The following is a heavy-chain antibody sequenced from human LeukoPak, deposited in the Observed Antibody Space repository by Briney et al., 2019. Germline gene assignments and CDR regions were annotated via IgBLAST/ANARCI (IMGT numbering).Heavy chain of an antibody. D-gene: IGHD4-17*01. V-gene: IGHV4-39*01. CDR1: GGSISSGTYY. CDR2: IYNSAST. CDR3: ATNKTMVTTAGLFDP. Sequence: SETLSLTCAVSGGSISSGTYYWAWIRQSPGKGLEWIGSIYNSASTYYNPSFKSRVTLSVDTSRNQFSLNLRSVTAADTGMYYCATNKTMVTTAGLFDPWGQGTLVIVCS. J-gene: IGHJ5*02.